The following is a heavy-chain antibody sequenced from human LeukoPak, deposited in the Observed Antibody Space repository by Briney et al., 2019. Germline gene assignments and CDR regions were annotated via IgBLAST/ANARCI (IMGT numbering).Heavy chain of an antibody. J-gene: IGHJ5*02. CDR2: INHSRST. CDR1: GGSFSGYY. D-gene: IGHD2-2*01. V-gene: IGHV4-34*01. CDR3: ARGGRYCSSTSCKGYWFDP. Sequence: SETLSLTCVVYGGSFSGYYWSWIRQPPGKGLEGIGEINHSRSTNYNPSLKSRVTISVDTSKNQFSLKLSSVTAADTAVYYCARGGRYCSSTSCKGYWFDPWGQGTLVTVSS.